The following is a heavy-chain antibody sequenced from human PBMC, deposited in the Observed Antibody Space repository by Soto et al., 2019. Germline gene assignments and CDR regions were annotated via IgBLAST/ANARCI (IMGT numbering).Heavy chain of an antibody. CDR2: IYYSGST. J-gene: IGHJ5*02. Sequence: QVQLQESGPGLVKPSQTLSLTCTVSGGSISSGGYYWSWIRQHPGKGLEWIGNIYYSGSTYYNPSLKSRVTIAVDTSKHQFSLKLSSVTAADTAVYYCARTSYDSSGTAADPWGQGTLVTLSS. V-gene: IGHV4-31*03. D-gene: IGHD3-22*01. CDR1: GGSISSGGYY. CDR3: ARTSYDSSGTAADP.